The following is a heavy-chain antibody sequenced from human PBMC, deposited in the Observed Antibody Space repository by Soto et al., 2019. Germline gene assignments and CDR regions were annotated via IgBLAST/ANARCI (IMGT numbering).Heavy chain of an antibody. CDR3: ARHRGAAASPFDY. CDR2: IYPGDSDT. D-gene: IGHD6-13*01. Sequence: GESLKISGKGSGYSFTSYWIGWVRQMPGKGLEWMGIIYPGDSDTRYSPSFQGQVTISADKSISTAYLQWSSLKASDTAMYYCARHRGAAASPFDYWGQGTLVTVSS. V-gene: IGHV5-51*01. CDR1: GYSFTSYW. J-gene: IGHJ4*02.